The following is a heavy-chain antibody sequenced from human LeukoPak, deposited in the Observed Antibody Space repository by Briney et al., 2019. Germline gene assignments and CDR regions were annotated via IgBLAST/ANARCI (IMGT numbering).Heavy chain of an antibody. CDR2: ISAYNGNT. Sequence: ASVKVSCKASGYTFTSYGISWVRQAPGQGLEWMGWISAYNGNTNYAQKLQGRVTMTTDTSTSTAYMELRSLRSDDTAVYYCARPFNTMVRGVQYNWFDPWGQGTLVTVSS. V-gene: IGHV1-18*01. CDR3: ARPFNTMVRGVQYNWFDP. CDR1: GYTFTSYG. D-gene: IGHD3-10*01. J-gene: IGHJ5*02.